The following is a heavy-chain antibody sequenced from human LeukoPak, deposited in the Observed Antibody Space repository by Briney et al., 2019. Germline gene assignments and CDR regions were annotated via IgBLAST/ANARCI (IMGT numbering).Heavy chain of an antibody. CDR3: AGGNSWPGLSY. CDR1: GFTVSGNY. CDR2: IYTAGST. D-gene: IGHD6-13*01. V-gene: IGHV3-53*01. Sequence: PGGPLRLSCAASGFTVSGNYMSWVRQAPGKGLEWVSVIYTAGSTYNADSVKGRFTISRDKSKNTLYLQMNTLRAEDTAVYFCAGGNSWPGLSYWGQGTLLTVSS. J-gene: IGHJ4*02.